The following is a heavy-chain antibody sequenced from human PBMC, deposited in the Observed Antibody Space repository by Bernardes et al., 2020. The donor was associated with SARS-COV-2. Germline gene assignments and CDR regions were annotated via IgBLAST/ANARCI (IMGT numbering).Heavy chain of an antibody. J-gene: IGHJ4*02. D-gene: IGHD3-9*01. V-gene: IGHV3-11*05. Sequence: GGSLRLSCTASGFIFSDSYMSWIRQAPGKGLEWISYTSGETGYTNYAGSVKGRFTISRDNARNSLYLQMTNLRADDTATYFCARDTSRFTASMDFESWGQGTLVTVSS. CDR3: ARDTSRFTASMDFES. CDR2: TSGETGYT. CDR1: GFIFSDSY.